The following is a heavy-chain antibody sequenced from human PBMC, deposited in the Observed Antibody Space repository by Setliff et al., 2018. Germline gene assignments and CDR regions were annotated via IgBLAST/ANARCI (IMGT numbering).Heavy chain of an antibody. CDR3: DKGGTYRYFDF. J-gene: IGHJ4*02. Sequence: SETLSLTCSVSGDSMSGASIWSWIRQPPGRGLEFMGYFFPNGASKYDPSFKSRLTISVDTSKNQFSLKLTSVTAADTAFYFCDKGGTYRYFDFWGQGTLVTVSS. V-gene: IGHV4-59*01. CDR2: FFPNGAS. CDR1: GDSMSGAS. D-gene: IGHD1-1*01.